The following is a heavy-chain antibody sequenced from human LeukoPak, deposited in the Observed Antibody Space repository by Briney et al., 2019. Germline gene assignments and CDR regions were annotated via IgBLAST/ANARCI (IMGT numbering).Heavy chain of an antibody. CDR2: IHHSGST. J-gene: IGHJ4*02. Sequence: SETLSLTCTVSGYSISSGDYWGWIRQPPGKGLEWIGSIHHSGSTYYNPSLKSRVTISIDTSKNQFSLKLTSVPAADTAVYYCARAFLVGYSPEEFFFDYWGQGTLVTVSS. V-gene: IGHV4-38-2*02. CDR1: GYSISSGDY. CDR3: ARAFLVGYSPEEFFFDY. D-gene: IGHD2-15*01.